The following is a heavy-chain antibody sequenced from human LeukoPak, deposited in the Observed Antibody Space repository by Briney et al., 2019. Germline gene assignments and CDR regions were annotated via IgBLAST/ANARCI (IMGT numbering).Heavy chain of an antibody. D-gene: IGHD2-2*01. Sequence: GGSLRLSCAASGFTFDDYGMSWVRQAPGKGLEWVSSIRDSAYRTYYADSVKGRFTISRDNAKNSLYLQMNSLRAEDTAVYYCARGSSTQVWYWGQGTLVTVSS. J-gene: IGHJ4*02. CDR3: ARGSSTQVWY. V-gene: IGHV3-23*01. CDR2: IRDSAYRT. CDR1: GFTFDDYG.